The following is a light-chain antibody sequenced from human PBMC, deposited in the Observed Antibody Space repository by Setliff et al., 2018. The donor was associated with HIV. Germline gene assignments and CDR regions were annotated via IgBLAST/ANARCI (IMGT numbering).Light chain of an antibody. CDR1: SSDIGGYQF. CDR3: SSYSAINTQI. V-gene: IGLV2-14*01. CDR2: GVY. J-gene: IGLJ1*01. Sequence: QSVLTQPASVSGSPGQSITISCTGSSSDIGGYQFVSWYKHHPGKAPKLMIYGVYYRPSGVSNRISGSKSGSTAPLTISGLQAEDEADYYCSSYSAINTQIFGT.